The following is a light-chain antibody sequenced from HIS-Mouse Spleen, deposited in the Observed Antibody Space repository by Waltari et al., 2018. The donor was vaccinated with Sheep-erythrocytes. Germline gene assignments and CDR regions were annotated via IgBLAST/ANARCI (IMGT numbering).Light chain of an antibody. CDR1: SSDVGGYNY. V-gene: IGLV2-14*01. J-gene: IGLJ2*01. CDR2: EVS. Sequence: QSALTQPASVSGSPGQSITISCTGTSSDVGGYNYVSWYQQHPGKAPKPMIYEVSNRPSGVSHRFSGSKSGNTASLTISGLQAEDEADYYCSSYTSSSTPVVFGGGTKLTVL. CDR3: SSYTSSSTPVV.